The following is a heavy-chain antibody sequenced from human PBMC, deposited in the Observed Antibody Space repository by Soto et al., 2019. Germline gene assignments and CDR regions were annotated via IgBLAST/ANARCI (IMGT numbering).Heavy chain of an antibody. J-gene: IGHJ6*02. D-gene: IGHD2-15*01. V-gene: IGHV5-51*01. Sequence: EVQLMQSGAEVKKPGESLKISCKGSGYSFTSYWIGWVRQMPGKGLEWMGIIYPGDSDTRYSPSFQGQVTISADKSISTAYLQWSSLKASDTAMYYCARHYCSGGSCYSPVYYYYGMDVWGQGTTVTVSS. CDR3: ARHYCSGGSCYSPVYYYYGMDV. CDR1: GYSFTSYW. CDR2: IYPGDSDT.